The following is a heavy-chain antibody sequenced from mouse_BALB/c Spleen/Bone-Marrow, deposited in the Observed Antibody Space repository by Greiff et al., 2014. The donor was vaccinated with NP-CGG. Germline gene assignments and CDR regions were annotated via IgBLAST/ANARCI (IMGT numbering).Heavy chain of an antibody. Sequence: QVQLQQSGAELVRPGASVKLSCKASGYTFTSYWMNWVKQRPEQGLEWIGRIDPYDSETHYNQKFKGKAILTVDKSSSTAYVQLSSLTSEDSAVYCCARGRDYGVFSYWGQGTLVTVSA. D-gene: IGHD2-4*01. CDR2: IDPYDSET. CDR3: ARGRDYGVFSY. CDR1: GYTFTSYW. J-gene: IGHJ3*01. V-gene: IGHV1-74*01.